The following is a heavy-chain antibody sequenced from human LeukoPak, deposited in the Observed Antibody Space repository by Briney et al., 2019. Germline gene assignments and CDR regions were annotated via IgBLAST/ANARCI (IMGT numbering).Heavy chain of an antibody. J-gene: IGHJ4*02. CDR3: ARDGGYCSGGSCYRNYFDY. D-gene: IGHD2-15*01. V-gene: IGHV4-61*01. CDR1: GSFVSSGSYY. Sequence: PSETLSLTCSVSGSFVSSGSYYWSWIRQPPGKGLEWIGCVYYTGDTNYNPSLKSRVTISVDRSTNQFSLQLSSVTAADTAVYYCARDGGYCSGGSCYRNYFDYWGQGTLVTVSS. CDR2: VYYTGDT.